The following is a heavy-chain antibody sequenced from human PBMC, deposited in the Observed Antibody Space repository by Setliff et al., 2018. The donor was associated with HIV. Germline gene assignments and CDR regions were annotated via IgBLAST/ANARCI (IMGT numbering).Heavy chain of an antibody. D-gene: IGHD1-7*01. CDR3: ARHPREEPQRNYKFDS. Sequence: PSETLSLTCVVCGGSFSGYHWTWNRQPPGKGLEWIGEVTRSGATNYNPSLKTRATISLDTSKSQFSLRLTSVTATDTAIYYCARHPREEPQRNYKFDSWGQGTLVTVSS. J-gene: IGHJ4*02. CDR2: VTRSGAT. CDR1: GGSFSGYH. V-gene: IGHV4-34*01.